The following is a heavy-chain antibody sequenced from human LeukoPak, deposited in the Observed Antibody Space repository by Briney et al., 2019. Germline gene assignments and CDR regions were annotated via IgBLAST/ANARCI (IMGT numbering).Heavy chain of an antibody. J-gene: IGHJ5*02. CDR2: IYYSGST. CDR3: ANYDFWTRRAFDP. D-gene: IGHD3-3*01. Sequence: SETLSLTCTVSGGSISSYYWRWIRQPPGKGLEWIGYIYYSGSTYYNPSLKSRVTISVDTSKNQFSLKLNSVTAADTAVYYCANYDFWTRRAFDPWGQGTLVTVSS. V-gene: IGHV4-59*08. CDR1: GGSISSYY.